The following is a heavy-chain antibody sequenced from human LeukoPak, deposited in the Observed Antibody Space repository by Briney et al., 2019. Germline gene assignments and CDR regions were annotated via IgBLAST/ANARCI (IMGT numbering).Heavy chain of an antibody. CDR1: GFTFSSYW. CDR2: INSDGSST. V-gene: IGHV3-74*01. Sequence: GGSLRLSCAASGFTFSSYWMHWVRQAPGKGLVWVSRINSDGSSTTYADSVKGRFTISRDNAKNTLYLQMNSLRAEDTAVYYCAKVPPVALLAPPDYWGQGTLVTVSS. D-gene: IGHD3-3*02. J-gene: IGHJ4*02. CDR3: AKVPPVALLAPPDY.